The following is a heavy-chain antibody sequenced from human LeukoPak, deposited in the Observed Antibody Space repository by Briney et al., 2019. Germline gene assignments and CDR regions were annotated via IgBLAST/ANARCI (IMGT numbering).Heavy chain of an antibody. V-gene: IGHV5-10-1*01. J-gene: IGHJ6*04. CDR3: AIITMVRGVMTGMDV. Sequence: GESLKISCKGSGYSFTSYWISWVRQMPGKGLEWMGRIDPSDSYTNYSPSFQGHFTISADKSLRTSYLHWSSLKASDTAMYYCAIITMVRGVMTGMDVWVRGTTATVSS. CDR1: GYSFTSYW. D-gene: IGHD3-10*01. CDR2: IDPSDSYT.